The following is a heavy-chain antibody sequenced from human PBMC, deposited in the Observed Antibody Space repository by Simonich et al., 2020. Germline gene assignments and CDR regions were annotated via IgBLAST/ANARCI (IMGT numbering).Heavy chain of an antibody. CDR2: IYHSVST. D-gene: IGHD1-26*01. J-gene: IGHJ4*02. CDR3: ANNKGWD. V-gene: IGHV4-38-2*02. Sequence: QVQLQESGPGLVKPSETLSLTCTVSGYSISSGYDWGWIRQPPGKGLAWFGSIYHSVSTYYHPSLKIRVTRSVDPSKNQFSLKLSSVTAADTAVYYCANNKGWDWGQGTLVTVSS. CDR1: GYSISSGYD.